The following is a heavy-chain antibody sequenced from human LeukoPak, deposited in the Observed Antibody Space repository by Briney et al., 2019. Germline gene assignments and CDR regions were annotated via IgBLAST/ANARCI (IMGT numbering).Heavy chain of an antibody. V-gene: IGHV4-61*01. CDR1: GGSVSSGSYY. CDR3: ARDHSGYSGYDFGY. D-gene: IGHD5-12*01. Sequence: KSSETLSPTCTVSGGSVSSGSYYWSWIRQPPGKGLEWIGYIYYSGSTNYNPSLKSRVTISVDTSKNQFSLKLSSVTAADTAVYYCARDHSGYSGYDFGYWGQGTLVTVSS. CDR2: IYYSGST. J-gene: IGHJ4*02.